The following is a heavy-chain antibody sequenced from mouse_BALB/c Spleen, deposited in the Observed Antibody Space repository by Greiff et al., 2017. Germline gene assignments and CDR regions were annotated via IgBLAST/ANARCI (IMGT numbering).Heavy chain of an antibody. D-gene: IGHD2-1*01. CDR1: GFSLTSYD. CDR3: VSYYGSSREIAY. J-gene: IGHJ3*01. Sequence: QVQLQQSGPGLVAPSQSLSITCTVSGFSLTSYDISWIRQPPGKGLEWLGVIWTGGGTNYNSAFMSRLSISKDNSKSQVFLKMNSLQTDDTAIYYCVSYYGSSREIAYWGQGTLVTVSA. CDR2: IWTGGGT. V-gene: IGHV2-9-2*01.